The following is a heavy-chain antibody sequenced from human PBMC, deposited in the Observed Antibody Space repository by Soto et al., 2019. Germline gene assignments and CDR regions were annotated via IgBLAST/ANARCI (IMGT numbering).Heavy chain of an antibody. V-gene: IGHV4-59*01. CDR2: VYYGGT. D-gene: IGHD4-4*01. Sequence: ETLSLTCTFSGGSMSSNYWSWIRQSPAKGLEWIGFVYYGGTNYNPSFESRVTMSVDTPKKQFSLELSDVTAADTAVYYCVSYRGAFYFDHWGQGTLVTVSS. CDR3: VSYRGAFYFDH. CDR1: GGSMSSNY. J-gene: IGHJ4*02.